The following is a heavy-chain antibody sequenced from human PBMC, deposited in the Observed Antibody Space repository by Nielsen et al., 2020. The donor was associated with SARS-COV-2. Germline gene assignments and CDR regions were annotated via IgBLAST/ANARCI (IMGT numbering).Heavy chain of an antibody. V-gene: IGHV4-61*08. J-gene: IGHJ1*01. CDR1: GGSISSGGYY. D-gene: IGHD3-3*01. Sequence: SETLSLTCTVSGGSISSGGYYWSWIRQPPGKGLEWIGYIYYSGSTNYNPSLKSRVTISVDTSKNQFSLKLSSVTAADTAVYYCARAYDFWSGYPNWGQGTLVTVSS. CDR3: ARAYDFWSGYPN. CDR2: IYYSGST.